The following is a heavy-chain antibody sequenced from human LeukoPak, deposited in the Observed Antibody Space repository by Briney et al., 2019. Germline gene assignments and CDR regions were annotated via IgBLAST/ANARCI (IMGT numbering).Heavy chain of an antibody. Sequence: GASVKVSCKASGGTFSSYAISWVRQAPGQGLEWMGGIIPIFGTANYAQKFQGRVTITADKSTSTAYMELSSLRSEDTAVYYCAREGYDSSGDDAFDIWGQGTMVTISS. D-gene: IGHD3-22*01. V-gene: IGHV1-69*06. CDR3: AREGYDSSGDDAFDI. CDR1: GGTFSSYA. CDR2: IIPIFGTA. J-gene: IGHJ3*02.